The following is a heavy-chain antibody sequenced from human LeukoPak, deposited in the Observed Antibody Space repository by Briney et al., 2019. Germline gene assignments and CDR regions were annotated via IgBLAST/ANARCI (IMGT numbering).Heavy chain of an antibody. Sequence: ASVKVSCKASGYTFTGYYMHWVRQAPGQGLEWMGWINPNSGGTNYAQKFQGRVTMTRDTPISTAYMELSRLRSDDTAVYYCARVTMRRGYSGYGYWGQGTLVTVSS. D-gene: IGHD5-12*01. J-gene: IGHJ4*02. V-gene: IGHV1-2*02. CDR3: ARVTMRRGYSGYGY. CDR2: INPNSGGT. CDR1: GYTFTGYY.